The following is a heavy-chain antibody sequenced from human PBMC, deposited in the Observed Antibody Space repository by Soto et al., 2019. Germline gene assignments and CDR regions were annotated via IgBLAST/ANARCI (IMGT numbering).Heavy chain of an antibody. CDR1: GYSFTNFH. CDR3: ARDVSGPDNYEPIGYYFDH. CDR2: IDPSGGMT. J-gene: IGHJ4*02. D-gene: IGHD3-22*01. V-gene: IGHV1-46*01. Sequence: QVQLSQFGAEVKKPGASVKVSCKASGYSFTNFHIHWVRQAPGQGLEWMGMIDPSGGMTRDAQRLQGRTTMTRDAATSTVYMELRSRTSEDTAVYYCARDVSGPDNYEPIGYYFDHWGQGTLVTVSS.